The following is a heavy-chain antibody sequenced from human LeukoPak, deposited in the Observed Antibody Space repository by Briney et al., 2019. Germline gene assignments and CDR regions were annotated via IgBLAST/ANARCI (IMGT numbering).Heavy chain of an antibody. CDR1: GYTFTGYY. CDR2: TNPNSGGT. Sequence: ASVKVSCKASGYTFTGYYMHWVRQAPGQGLEWMGWTNPNSGGTNYAQKFQGRVTMTRDTSISTAYMELSRLRSDDTAVYYCATATSGSYADFDYWGQGTLVTVSS. D-gene: IGHD1-26*01. J-gene: IGHJ4*02. V-gene: IGHV1-2*02. CDR3: ATATSGSYADFDY.